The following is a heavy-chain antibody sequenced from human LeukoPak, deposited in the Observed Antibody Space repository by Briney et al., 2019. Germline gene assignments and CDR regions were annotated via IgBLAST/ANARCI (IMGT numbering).Heavy chain of an antibody. J-gene: IGHJ4*02. Sequence: QTGGSLRLPCAASGFTFSSYAMSWVRQAPGKGREWVSAISGSGGSTYYADSVKRRFTISRDNSKNPLYLKMSSLRAEDTAVYYCAKDRRMIVVVRLDYWGQGTLVTVSS. CDR1: GFTFSSYA. D-gene: IGHD3-22*01. V-gene: IGHV3-23*01. CDR3: AKDRRMIVVVRLDY. CDR2: ISGSGGST.